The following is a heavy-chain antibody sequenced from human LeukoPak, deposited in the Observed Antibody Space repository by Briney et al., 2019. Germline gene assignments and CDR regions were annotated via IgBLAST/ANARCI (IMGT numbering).Heavy chain of an antibody. CDR2: IHASGST. J-gene: IGHJ5*02. CDR3: ARGDRAVAGAWGWFDP. V-gene: IGHV4-4*07. Sequence: SETLSLTCTVSNGSISSYYWSWIRQPAGKGLEWIGRIHASGSTNYNPSLKGRVTMSVDTPKNQFSLKLSSVTAADTAIYFCARGDRAVAGAWGWFDPWGQGTLVTVSS. CDR1: NGSISSYY. D-gene: IGHD6-19*01.